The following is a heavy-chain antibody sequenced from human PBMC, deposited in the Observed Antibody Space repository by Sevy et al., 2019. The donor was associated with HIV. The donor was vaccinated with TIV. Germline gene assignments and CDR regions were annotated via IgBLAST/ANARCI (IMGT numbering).Heavy chain of an antibody. Sequence: ASVKVSCKASGYTFSTYGISWVRQAPGHGLEWMGWIDVYNGETNYAQKFQGRLTVTTDTSTNTAYMELRSLKSDDTALYYCARDSGIAAVWGQRTLVTVSS. D-gene: IGHD6-13*01. CDR2: IDVYNGET. J-gene: IGHJ4*02. V-gene: IGHV1-18*01. CDR1: GYTFSTYG. CDR3: ARDSGIAAV.